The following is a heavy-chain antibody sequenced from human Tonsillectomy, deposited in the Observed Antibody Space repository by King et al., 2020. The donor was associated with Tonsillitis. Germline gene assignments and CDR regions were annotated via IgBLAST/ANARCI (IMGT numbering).Heavy chain of an antibody. Sequence: QLVQSGGSLVKPGGSLRLSCAASGFTFISYTMNWVRQAPGKGLEWVSSISSSSGYIYYADSVKGRFTTSRDNAKNSLYLQMNNLRAEDTAVYYCARDLLGISIHNGMDVWGQGTTVTVSS. J-gene: IGHJ6*02. D-gene: IGHD2-15*01. CDR2: ISSSSGYI. CDR1: GFTFISYT. CDR3: ARDLLGISIHNGMDV. V-gene: IGHV3-21*01.